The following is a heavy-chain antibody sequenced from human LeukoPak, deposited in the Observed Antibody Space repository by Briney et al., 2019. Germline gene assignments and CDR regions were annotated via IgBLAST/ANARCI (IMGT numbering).Heavy chain of an antibody. CDR3: ARLLYLVGGTYFGY. CDR2: INPNSGGT. V-gene: IGHV1-2*02. CDR1: GYTFAGYY. D-gene: IGHD4-23*01. J-gene: IGHJ4*02. Sequence: GSSVKVSCKASGYTFAGYYIHWVRQAPGQGLEWMGWINPNSGGTDYAQRFQGRVTMTRDTSINTAYMDLNRLRSDDTAVYYCARLLYLVGGTYFGYWGQGTLVTVSS.